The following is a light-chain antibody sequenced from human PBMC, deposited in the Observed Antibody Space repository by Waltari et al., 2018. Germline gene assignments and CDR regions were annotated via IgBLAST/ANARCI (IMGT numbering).Light chain of an antibody. Sequence: DTQMTQSPSTLSAYVGDRVPNPCRASQNIYNWLAWYLQKPGAAPEVLIYDPSSLRSGVPSRFSGSGSGTEFTLTISSLQPGDFATYYCQQYHGDSPTFGQGTRVEIK. CDR2: DPS. V-gene: IGKV1-5*01. J-gene: IGKJ1*01. CDR1: QNIYNW. CDR3: QQYHGDSPT.